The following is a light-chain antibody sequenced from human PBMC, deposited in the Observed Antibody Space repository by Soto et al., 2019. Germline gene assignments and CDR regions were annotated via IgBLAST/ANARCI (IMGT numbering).Light chain of an antibody. Sequence: DIQMTQSPSTLSASVGDTVTITCRASQSISSWLAWYQQKAGKAPKLLIYKASSLRGGVPSRFSGSGSGTEFTLTISSLQPDDFVSYYCQQYESYPLTFGGGTKVDIK. J-gene: IGKJ4*01. V-gene: IGKV1-5*03. CDR3: QQYESYPLT. CDR2: KAS. CDR1: QSISSW.